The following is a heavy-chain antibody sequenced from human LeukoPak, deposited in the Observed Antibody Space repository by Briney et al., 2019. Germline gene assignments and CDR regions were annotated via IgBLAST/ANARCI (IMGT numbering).Heavy chain of an antibody. CDR2: IIPIFGTA. CDR3: ARDASAYCSSTSCLGDY. V-gene: IGHV1-69*13. J-gene: IGHJ4*02. Sequence: SVKVSCRASGGTFSSYAISRVRQAPGQGLEWMGGIIPIFGTANYAQKFQGRVTITADESTSTAYMELSSLRSEDTAVYHCARDASAYCSSTSCLGDYWGQGTLVTVSS. D-gene: IGHD2-2*01. CDR1: GGTFSSYA.